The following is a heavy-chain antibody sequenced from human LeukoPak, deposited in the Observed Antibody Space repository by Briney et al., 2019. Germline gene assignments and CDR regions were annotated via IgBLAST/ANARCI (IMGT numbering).Heavy chain of an antibody. V-gene: IGHV4-34*01. J-gene: IGHJ4*02. CDR1: GGSFSGYY. CDR2: INHSGST. CDR3: ARAVAGQEGRFDY. Sequence: SETLSLTCAVHGGSFSGYYWSWIRQPPGKGLEWIGEINHSGSTNYNPSLKSRVTVSVDTSKNQFSLKLSSVTAADTAVYYCARAVAGQEGRFDYWGQGTLVTVSS. D-gene: IGHD6-19*01.